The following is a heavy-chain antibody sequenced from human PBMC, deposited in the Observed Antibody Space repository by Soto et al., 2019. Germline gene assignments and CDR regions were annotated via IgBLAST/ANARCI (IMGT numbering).Heavy chain of an antibody. CDR2: INPFDGSR. CDR3: SRVDPGETSPFDH. Sequence: GASVKVSCKASGYIFTSYYMNWVRQAPGQGLEWMGWINPFDGSRMFAQSFQGRVTMTRDTSTSTVYMEVSSLRSEDAAVYYCSRVDPGETSPFDHWGQGTLVTVSS. CDR1: GYIFTSYY. V-gene: IGHV1-46*03. J-gene: IGHJ4*02. D-gene: IGHD3-10*01.